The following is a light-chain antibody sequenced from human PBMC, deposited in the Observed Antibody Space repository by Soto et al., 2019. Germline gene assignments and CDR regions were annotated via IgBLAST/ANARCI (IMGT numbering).Light chain of an antibody. CDR2: YDD. CDR1: SSNIGNNG. J-gene: IGLJ3*02. CDR3: AAWDDSLNGPV. Sequence: QLVLPQPPSVSEAPRQRVTISCSGNSSNIGNNGVNWYQQLPGKAPKLLIYYDDLLPSGVSDRFSGSKSGTSESLAISGLQSVDEADYYCAAWDDSLNGPVFGGGTQLTVL. V-gene: IGLV1-36*01.